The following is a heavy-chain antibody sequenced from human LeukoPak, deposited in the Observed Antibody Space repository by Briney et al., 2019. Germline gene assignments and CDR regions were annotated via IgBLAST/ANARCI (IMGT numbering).Heavy chain of an antibody. CDR1: GFTVSSNY. V-gene: IGHV3-66*01. CDR2: IYSGGST. D-gene: IGHD3-16*02. J-gene: IGHJ4*02. Sequence: GGSLRLSCAASGFTVSSNYMSWVRQAPGKGLEWVSVIYSGGSTYYADSVKGRFTIPRDNSKNTLYLQMNSLKTEDTAVYYCLYDYVWGSYRQDYWGQGTLVTVSS. CDR3: LYDYVWGSYRQDY.